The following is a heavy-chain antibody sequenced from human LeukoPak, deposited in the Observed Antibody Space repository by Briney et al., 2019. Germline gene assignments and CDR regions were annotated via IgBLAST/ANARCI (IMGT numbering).Heavy chain of an antibody. D-gene: IGHD3-22*01. V-gene: IGHV4-31*03. CDR2: INYSGST. CDR1: GGSISSGGYY. J-gene: IGHJ4*02. Sequence: SETLSLTCTVSGGSISSGGYYWSWIRQHPGKGLEWIGYINYSGSTYYNPSLKSRVTISVDTSKHQFSLKLSSVTAADTAVYYCARARDNYYYDSSGHLLDYWGQGTLVTVSS. CDR3: ARARDNYYYDSSGHLLDY.